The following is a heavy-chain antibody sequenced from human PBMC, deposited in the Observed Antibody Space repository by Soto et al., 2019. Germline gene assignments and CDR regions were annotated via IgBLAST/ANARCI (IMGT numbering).Heavy chain of an antibody. J-gene: IGHJ6*02. D-gene: IGHD2-2*01. CDR3: ARQLLGFCSSSSCLDYYYYGMDV. CDR1: GYSFTTYW. V-gene: IGHV5-51*01. CDR2: IYPGDSET. Sequence: PGESLKISCKGSGYSFTTYWIGWVRQMPGKGLEWIGIIYPGDSETRYSPSFQGQVTISADKSISTANLQWSSLKASDTAMYYCARQLLGFCSSSSCLDYYYYGMDVWGQGTTVTVS.